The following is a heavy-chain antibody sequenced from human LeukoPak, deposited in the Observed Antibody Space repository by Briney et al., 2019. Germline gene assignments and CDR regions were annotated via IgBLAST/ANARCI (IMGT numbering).Heavy chain of an antibody. CDR1: GFTFSTYA. J-gene: IGHJ3*01. Sequence: GGSLRLSCAASGFTFSTYAMHWVRQAPGKGLEWVAHMSYDECTKYYADSVKGRFTISRDNSKNTLCLQMNSLRAEDTAFYYCARGGAYCRGDCPLDAFDPWGQGTMVTVSS. D-gene: IGHD2-21*02. CDR2: MSYDECTK. CDR3: ARGGAYCRGDCPLDAFDP. V-gene: IGHV3-30-3*01.